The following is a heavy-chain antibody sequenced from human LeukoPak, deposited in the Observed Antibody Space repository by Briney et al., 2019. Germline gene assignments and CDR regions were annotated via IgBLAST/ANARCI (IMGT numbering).Heavy chain of an antibody. D-gene: IGHD2-2*01. CDR2: IIPIFGTA. CDR3: ARVSVVVVPAATDYYYYMDV. Sequence: SVKVSCKASGGTFSSYAISWVRQAPGQGLEWMGGIIPIFGTANYAQKFQGRVTITTDESTSTAYMELSSLRSEDTAVYYCARVSVVVVPAATDYYYYMDVWGKGTTVTVSS. J-gene: IGHJ6*03. V-gene: IGHV1-69*05. CDR1: GGTFSSYA.